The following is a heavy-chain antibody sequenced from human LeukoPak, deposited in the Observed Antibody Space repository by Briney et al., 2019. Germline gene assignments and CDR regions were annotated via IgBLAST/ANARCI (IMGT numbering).Heavy chain of an antibody. CDR2: IYTSGST. J-gene: IGHJ3*02. V-gene: IGHV4-4*07. D-gene: IGHD3-3*01. CDR1: GGSISSYY. CDR3: ARDSPYDFWSGYYGQDAFDI. Sequence: SETLSLTCTVSGGSISSYYWSWIRQPAGKGLEWIGRIYTSGSTNYNPSLKSRVTMSVDTSKNQFSLKLSSVTAADTAVYYCARDSPYDFWSGYYGQDAFDIWGQGTMVTVSS.